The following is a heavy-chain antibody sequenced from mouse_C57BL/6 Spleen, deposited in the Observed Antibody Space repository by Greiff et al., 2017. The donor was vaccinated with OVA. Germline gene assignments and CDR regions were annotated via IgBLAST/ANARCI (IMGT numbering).Heavy chain of an antibody. V-gene: IGHV1-50*01. J-gene: IGHJ4*01. Sequence: QVQLQQPGAELVKPGASVKLSCKASGYTFTSYWMQWVKQRPGQGLEWIGEIDPSDSYTNYNQKFKGKATLTVDTSSSTAYMQLSSLTSEDSAVYYCARRVRAMDYWGQGTSVTVSS. CDR3: ARRVRAMDY. CDR2: IDPSDSYT. CDR1: GYTFTSYW.